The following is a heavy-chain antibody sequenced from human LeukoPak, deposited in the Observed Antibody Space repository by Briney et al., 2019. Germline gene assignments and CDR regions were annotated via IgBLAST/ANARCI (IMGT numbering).Heavy chain of an antibody. J-gene: IGHJ4*02. V-gene: IGHV3-23*01. D-gene: IGHD3-16*01. CDR2: FNGGGTYS. CDR1: GFTFSSYA. Sequence: PGGSLRLSCAASGFTFSSYAMGWVRQAPGKGLEWLSTFNGGGTYSHHADSVKGRFTMSRDTSKNAVYLQMNSLRAEDTAMYCAREDARDGGYFDYWAQGTLVTVSS. CDR3: AREDARDGGYFDY.